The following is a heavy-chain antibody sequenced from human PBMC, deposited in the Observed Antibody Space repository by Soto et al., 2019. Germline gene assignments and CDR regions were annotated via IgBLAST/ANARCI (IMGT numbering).Heavy chain of an antibody. J-gene: IGHJ6*02. CDR3: ARGPGWNNYYGMDV. Sequence: GALRLSCAASGFTFSSYWMSWVRQAPGKGLEWVANIKQDGSEKYYVDSVKGRFTISRDNAKNSLYLQMNSLRAEDTAVYYCARGPGWNNYYGMDVWGQGTTVTVSS. CDR1: GFTFSSYW. CDR2: IKQDGSEK. V-gene: IGHV3-7*03. D-gene: IGHD1-1*01.